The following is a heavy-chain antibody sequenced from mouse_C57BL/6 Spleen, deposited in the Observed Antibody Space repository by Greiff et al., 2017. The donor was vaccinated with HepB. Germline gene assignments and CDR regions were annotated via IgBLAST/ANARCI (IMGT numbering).Heavy chain of an antibody. D-gene: IGHD2-4*01. CDR3: ARRGDYALAY. V-gene: IGHV5-6*02. CDR2: ISSGGSYT. Sequence: EVKLVESGGDLVKPGGSLKLSCAASGFTFSSYGMSWVRQTPDKRLEWVATISSGGSYTYYPDSVKGRFTISRDNAKNTLYLQMSSLKSEDTAMYYCARRGDYALAYWGQGTLVTVSA. CDR1: GFTFSSYG. J-gene: IGHJ3*01.